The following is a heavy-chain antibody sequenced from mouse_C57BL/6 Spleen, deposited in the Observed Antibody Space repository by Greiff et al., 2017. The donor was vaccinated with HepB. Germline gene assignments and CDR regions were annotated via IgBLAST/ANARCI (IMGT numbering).Heavy chain of an antibody. D-gene: IGHD2-4*01. CDR3: TSIYYDYDGFAY. J-gene: IGHJ3*01. V-gene: IGHV14-1*01. CDR2: IDPEDGDT. CDR1: GFNIKDYY. Sequence: EVQLQQSGAELVRPGASVKLSCTASGFNIKDYYMHWVKQRPEQGLEWIGRIDPEDGDTAYAPKFQGKATMTADTPSNTAYLQLSSLTSEDTAVYYCTSIYYDYDGFAYWGQGTLVTVSA.